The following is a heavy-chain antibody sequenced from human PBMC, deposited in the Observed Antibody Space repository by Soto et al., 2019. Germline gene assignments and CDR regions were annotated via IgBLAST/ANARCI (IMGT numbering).Heavy chain of an antibody. CDR3: ARHTPAISISDH. CDR2: IYYSGST. Sequence: SATQSLTCTVSGGSISSSSYYWGWIRQPPGKGLEWIGSIYYSGSTYYNPSLKSRVTISVDTSKNQFSLKLSSVTAADTAVYYCARHTPAISISDHWGQGTLVTVS. V-gene: IGHV4-39*01. J-gene: IGHJ4*02. CDR1: GGSISSSSYY. D-gene: IGHD2-15*01.